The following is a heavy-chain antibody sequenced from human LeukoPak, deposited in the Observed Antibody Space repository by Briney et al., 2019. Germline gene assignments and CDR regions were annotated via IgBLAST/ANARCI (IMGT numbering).Heavy chain of an antibody. D-gene: IGHD5-24*01. J-gene: IGHJ5*02. V-gene: IGHV4-59*01. CDR3: ARNGWLQPHSWFDP. CDR1: GGSIRSYY. CDR2: IYYSGST. Sequence: SETLSLTCTVSGGSIRSYYWSWIRQPPGKGLEWIAYIYYSGSTNYNPSLKSRVTISVDTSKNQFSLKLSSVTAADTAVYYCARNGWLQPHSWFDPWGQGTLVTVSS.